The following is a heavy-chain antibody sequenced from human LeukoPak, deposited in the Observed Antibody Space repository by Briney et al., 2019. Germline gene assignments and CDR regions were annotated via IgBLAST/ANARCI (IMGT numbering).Heavy chain of an antibody. CDR1: GGSFSGYY. D-gene: IGHD4-17*01. CDR3: ARGARRTTVTTPFDY. Sequence: PSETLSLTCAVYGGSFSGYYWSWIRQPPGKGLEWIGEINHSGSTNYNSFLKSRVTISVDTSKNQFSLKLSSVTAADTAVYYCARGARRTTVTTPFDYWGQGTLVTVSS. CDR2: INHSGST. V-gene: IGHV4-34*01. J-gene: IGHJ4*02.